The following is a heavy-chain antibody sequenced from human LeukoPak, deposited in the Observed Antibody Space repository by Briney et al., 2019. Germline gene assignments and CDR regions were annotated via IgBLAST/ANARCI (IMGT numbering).Heavy chain of an antibody. CDR1: AFNFTGYW. CDR2: INSDGTTT. CDR3: AVSNGGYGP. V-gene: IGHV3-74*01. D-gene: IGHD5-12*01. J-gene: IGHJ5*02. Sequence: GGSLRLSCGSTAFNFTGYWMHWVRQDPRQGLLWVARINSDGTTTNYADSVKGRFTISRDNAKNTLFLQMNSLRAEDTAVYFCAVSNGGYGPWGQGALVTVSS.